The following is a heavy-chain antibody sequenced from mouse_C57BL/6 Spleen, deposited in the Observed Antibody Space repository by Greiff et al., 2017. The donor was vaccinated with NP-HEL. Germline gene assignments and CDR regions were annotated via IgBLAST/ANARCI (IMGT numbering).Heavy chain of an antibody. Sequence: QVQLKESGAELAKPGASVKLSCKASGYTFTSYWMHWVKQRPGQGLEWIGYINPSSGYTKYNQKFKDKATLNADKSSSTAYMQLSSLTYEDSAVYYCARLGTWGNYGAWFAYWGQGTLVTVSA. CDR3: ARLGTWGNYGAWFAY. J-gene: IGHJ3*01. V-gene: IGHV1-7*01. CDR2: INPSSGYT. CDR1: GYTFTSYW. D-gene: IGHD2-1*01.